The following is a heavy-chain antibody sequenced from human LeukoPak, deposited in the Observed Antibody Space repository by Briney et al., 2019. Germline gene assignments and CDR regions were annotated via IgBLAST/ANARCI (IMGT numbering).Heavy chain of an antibody. Sequence: GGSLRLSCAAYGFTFSSYAMSWVRQAPGKGLEWVSAISGSGGSTYYADSVKGRFTISRDNSKDTLYLQMNSLRAEDTAVYYCAKSAGATNTFDYWGQGTLVTVSP. D-gene: IGHD1-26*01. J-gene: IGHJ4*02. CDR2: ISGSGGST. CDR3: AKSAGATNTFDY. CDR1: GFTFSSYA. V-gene: IGHV3-23*01.